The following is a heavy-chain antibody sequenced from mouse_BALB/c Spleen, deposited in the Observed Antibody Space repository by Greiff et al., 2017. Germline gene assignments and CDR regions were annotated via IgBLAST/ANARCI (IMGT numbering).Heavy chain of an antibody. J-gene: IGHJ3*01. CDR1: GFTFSSST. V-gene: IGHV5-12-2*01. D-gene: IGHD2-4*01. Sequence: EVKLVESGGGLVQPGGSLKLSCAASGFTFSSSTMSWVRQTPEKRLEWVAYISNGGGSTYYPDTVKGRFTISRDNAKNTLYLQMSSLKSEDTAMYYCARHEITTDFAYWGQGTLVTVSA. CDR3: ARHEITTDFAY. CDR2: ISNGGGST.